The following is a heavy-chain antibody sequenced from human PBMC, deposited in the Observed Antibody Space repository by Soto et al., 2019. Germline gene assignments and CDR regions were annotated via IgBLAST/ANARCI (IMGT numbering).Heavy chain of an antibody. V-gene: IGHV4-4*07. J-gene: IGHJ5*02. CDR2: IYTSGST. D-gene: IGHD5-12*01. CDR1: GGSISSYY. Sequence: SETLSLTCTVSGGSISSYYWSWIRQPAGKGLEWIGRIYTSGSTNYNPSLKSRVTMSVDTSKNQFSLKLSSVTAADTAVYYCARDRYSGYSYNWFDPWGQGTLVTVSS. CDR3: ARDRYSGYSYNWFDP.